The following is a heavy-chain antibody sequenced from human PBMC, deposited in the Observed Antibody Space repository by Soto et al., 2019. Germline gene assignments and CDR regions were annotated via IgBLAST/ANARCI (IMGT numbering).Heavy chain of an antibody. CDR3: AKRYCSGGSCYPPHFDS. Sequence: GGSLRLSCAASGFTFSSYAMTWVRQAPGKGLEWVSSISGSGGTTYYADSVKGRCTISRDNSKNTLYLQVSSLRAEDTAVYYCAKRYCSGGSCYPPHFDSWGQGTLVTVSS. V-gene: IGHV3-23*01. J-gene: IGHJ4*02. CDR2: ISGSGGTT. D-gene: IGHD2-15*01. CDR1: GFTFSSYA.